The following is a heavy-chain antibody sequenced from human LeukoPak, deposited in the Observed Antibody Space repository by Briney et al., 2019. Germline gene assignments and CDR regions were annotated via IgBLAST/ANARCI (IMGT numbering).Heavy chain of an antibody. V-gene: IGHV4-39*01. CDR1: GGSISSSSYY. D-gene: IGHD3-10*01. J-gene: IGHJ4*02. Sequence: PSETLSLTCTVSGGSISSSSYYWGWIRQPPGKGLEWIGSIYYSGRTYYNPSLKSRFTISVDTSKNQFSLKLSSVTAADTAVYYFARVRRRRITMVRGVSHFDYWGQGTLVTVSS. CDR3: ARVRRRRITMVRGVSHFDY. CDR2: IYYSGRT.